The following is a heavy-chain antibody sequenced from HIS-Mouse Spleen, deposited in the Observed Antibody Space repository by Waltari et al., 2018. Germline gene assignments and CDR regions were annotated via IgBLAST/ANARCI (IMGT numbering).Heavy chain of an antibody. V-gene: IGHV4-39*06. Sequence: RLQLQESGPGLVNPSETLSLTCPVSGGYISSSSYYWGWIRQPPGKGLAWIGSIYYSGSTYYNQSLKSRVTISVDTSKNQLSLKLSSVTAADTAVYYCAREIPYSSSWYDWYFDLWGRGTLVTVSS. CDR3: AREIPYSSSWYDWYFDL. J-gene: IGHJ2*01. D-gene: IGHD6-13*01. CDR2: IYYSGST. CDR1: GGYISSSSYY.